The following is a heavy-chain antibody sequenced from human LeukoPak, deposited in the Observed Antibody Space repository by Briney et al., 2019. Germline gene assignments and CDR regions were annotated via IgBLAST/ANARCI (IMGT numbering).Heavy chain of an antibody. D-gene: IGHD3-10*01. CDR2: ISGSGGRT. Sequence: PGGSLRLSCAASGFTFSSYAMSWVRQAPGEGLEWVSGISGSGGRTYYADSVKGRFTISRDNSKNTLYLQMNSLRAEDTAVYYCAKEPGSYFGSGSYIYWGQGTLVTVSS. V-gene: IGHV3-23*01. CDR3: AKEPGSYFGSGSYIY. CDR1: GFTFSSYA. J-gene: IGHJ4*02.